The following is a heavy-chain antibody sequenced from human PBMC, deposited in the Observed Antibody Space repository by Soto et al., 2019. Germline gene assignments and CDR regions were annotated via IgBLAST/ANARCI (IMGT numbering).Heavy chain of an antibody. V-gene: IGHV4-39*01. D-gene: IGHD1-26*01. Sequence: SETLSLNCTVSGGSISSSSYYWGWIRQPPGKGLEWIGSIYYSGSTYYNPSLKSRVTISVDTSKNQFSLKLSSVTAADTAVYYCARRISGIVGASAPHYYYYGMDVWGQGTTVT. CDR2: IYYSGST. J-gene: IGHJ6*02. CDR1: GGSISSSSYY. CDR3: ARRISGIVGASAPHYYYYGMDV.